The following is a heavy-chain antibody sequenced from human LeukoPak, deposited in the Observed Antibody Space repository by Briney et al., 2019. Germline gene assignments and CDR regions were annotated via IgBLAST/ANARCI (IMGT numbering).Heavy chain of an antibody. J-gene: IGHJ3*02. CDR2: ISAYNGNT. D-gene: IGHD4-17*01. CDR3: ASGDGADAFDI. Sequence: ASVKVSCKASGYTFTSYAMHWVRQAPGQRLEWMGWISAYNGNTNYAQKLQGRVTMTTDTSTSTAYMELRSLRSDDTAVYYCASGDGADAFDIWGQGTMVTVSS. V-gene: IGHV1-18*01. CDR1: GYTFTSYA.